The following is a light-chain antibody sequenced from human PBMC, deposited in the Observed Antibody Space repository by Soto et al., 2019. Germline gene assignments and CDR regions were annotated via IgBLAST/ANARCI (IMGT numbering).Light chain of an antibody. CDR1: SRGVGTYTL. CDR2: EVN. Sequence: QSLLTQPASVSGSPGQSITISCTGTSRGVGTYTLVSWYQQHPGKAPKLVIYEVNKRPAGVSKRFSGSKSGDTASLTISGLQAEDEADYYCSSYAGAITFYVFGTGTKVTVL. CDR3: SSYAGAITFYV. V-gene: IGLV2-23*02. J-gene: IGLJ1*01.